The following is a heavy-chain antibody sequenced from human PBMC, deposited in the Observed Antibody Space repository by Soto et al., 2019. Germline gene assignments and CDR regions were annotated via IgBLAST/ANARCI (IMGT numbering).Heavy chain of an antibody. CDR1: GYAFTGYY. J-gene: IGHJ5*02. V-gene: IGHV1-2*02. CDR3: ARGGITMIVVGENWFDP. Sequence: AAVKVSCKASGYAFTGYYMHWVRRAPGQGLEWMGWINPNSGGTNYAQKFQGRVTMTRDTSISTAYMELSRLRSDDTAVYYCARGGITMIVVGENWFDPWGQGSLVPVSS. D-gene: IGHD3-22*01. CDR2: INPNSGGT.